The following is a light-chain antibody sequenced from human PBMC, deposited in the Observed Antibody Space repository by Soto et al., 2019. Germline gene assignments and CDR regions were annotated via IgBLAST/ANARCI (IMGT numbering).Light chain of an antibody. CDR2: GNS. J-gene: IGLJ1*01. Sequence: QSVLTQPPSVSGAPGQRVTISCTGSSSNIRAGYDVHWYQQLPGTAPKLLIYGNSNRPSGVPDRFSGSKSGTSASLAITGLQAEDEADYYCQSHDSSLSGSKVFGTGTKLTVL. V-gene: IGLV1-40*01. CDR1: SSNIRAGYD. CDR3: QSHDSSLSGSKV.